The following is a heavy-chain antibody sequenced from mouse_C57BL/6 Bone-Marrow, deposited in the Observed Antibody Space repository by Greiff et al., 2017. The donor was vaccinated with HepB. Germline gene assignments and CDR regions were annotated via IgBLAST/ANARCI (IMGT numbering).Heavy chain of an antibody. J-gene: IGHJ2*01. D-gene: IGHD2-2*01. CDR3: ARDEGGYGGSDY. CDR1: GFTFSSYA. V-gene: IGHV5-4*01. Sequence: EVHLVESGGGLVKPGGSLKLSCAASGFTFSSYAMSWVRQTPEKRLEWVATISDGGSYTYYPDNVKGRFTISRDNAKNNLYLQMSHLKSEDTAMYYCARDEGGYGGSDYWGQGTTLTVSS. CDR2: ISDGGSYT.